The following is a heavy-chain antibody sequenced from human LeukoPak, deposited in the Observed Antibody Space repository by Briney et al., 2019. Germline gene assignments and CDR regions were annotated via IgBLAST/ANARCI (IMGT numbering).Heavy chain of an antibody. Sequence: SVKVSCKASGGTFSSYAISWVRQAPGQGLEWMGGIIPIFGTANYAQKFQGRVTTTADESTSTAYMELSSLRAEDTAVYYCARERMQVDYLYYYYYYMDVWGKGTTVTVSS. CDR1: GGTFSSYA. CDR3: ARERMQVDYLYYYYYYMDV. J-gene: IGHJ6*03. CDR2: IIPIFGTA. D-gene: IGHD2-8*01. V-gene: IGHV1-69*13.